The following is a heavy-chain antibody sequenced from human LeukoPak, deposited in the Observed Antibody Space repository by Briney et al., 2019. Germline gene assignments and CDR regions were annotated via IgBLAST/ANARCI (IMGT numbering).Heavy chain of an antibody. CDR3: ARGQRGLLH. CDR2: IFYSGST. J-gene: IGHJ4*02. CDR1: GGSMSSSSYY. D-gene: IGHD3/OR15-3a*01. V-gene: IGHV4-39*07. Sequence: SETLSLTRTVAGGSMSSSSYYWGWIRQPPGKGLEWIGSIFYSGSTFYNPSLKSRVTMSVDTSKNQFSLKLSSVTAADTAMYYCARGQRGLLHWGQGTLVTVSS.